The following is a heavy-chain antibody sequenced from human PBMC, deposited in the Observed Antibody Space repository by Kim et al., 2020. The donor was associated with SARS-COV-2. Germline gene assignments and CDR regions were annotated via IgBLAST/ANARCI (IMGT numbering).Heavy chain of an antibody. J-gene: IGHJ3*02. Sequence: SETLSLTCAVYGVSFSGYYWSWIRQPPGKGLEWIGEINHSGSTNYNPSLKSRVTISVDTSKNQFSLKLSSVTAADTAVYYCATRRGTAGAFDIWGQGTRGTVSS. CDR2: INHSGST. CDR3: ATRRGTAGAFDI. V-gene: IGHV4-34*01. CDR1: GVSFSGYY. D-gene: IGHD6-19*01.